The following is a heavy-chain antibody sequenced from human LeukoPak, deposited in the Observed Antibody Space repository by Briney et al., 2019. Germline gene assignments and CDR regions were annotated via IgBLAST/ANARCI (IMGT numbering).Heavy chain of an antibody. CDR3: ARQGVVAADNDY. CDR1: GGSISSSSYY. D-gene: IGHD6-13*01. V-gene: IGHV4-39*01. J-gene: IGHJ4*02. CDR2: IYYSGRT. Sequence: SSETLSLTCTVSGGSISSSSYYWGWIRQPPGKGLEWIGSIYYSGRTYYNPSLKSRVTISVDTSKNQFSLRLSSVTAADTAMYYCARQGVVAADNDYWGQGTLVTVSS.